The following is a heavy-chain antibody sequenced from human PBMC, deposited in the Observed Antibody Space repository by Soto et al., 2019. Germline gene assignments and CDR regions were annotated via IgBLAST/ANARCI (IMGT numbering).Heavy chain of an antibody. J-gene: IGHJ2*01. CDR1: GGTCSSYT. V-gene: IGHV1-69*02. CDR2: IIPILGIA. CDR3: ARGGSLYWYFDL. D-gene: IGHD1-26*01. Sequence: SVKVSCKASGGTCSSYTISWGRQAPGQGLEGMGRIIPILGIANYAQKFQGRVTITADKSTSTAYMELSSLRSEDTAVYYCARGGSLYWYFDLWGRGPLVTVSS.